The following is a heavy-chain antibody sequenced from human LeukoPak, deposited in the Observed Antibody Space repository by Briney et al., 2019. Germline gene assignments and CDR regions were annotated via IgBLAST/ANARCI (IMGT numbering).Heavy chain of an antibody. D-gene: IGHD3-3*01. CDR1: GFTFSSYE. Sequence: GGSLRLSCAASGFTFSSYEMNWVRQAPGKGLEWVANINQDGSEKYYVDSVKGRLTISRDNAKNSLYLQMNSLRAEDTAVYYCARDQGFSYYYYYMDVWGKGTTVTVSS. CDR3: ARDQGFSYYYYYMDV. J-gene: IGHJ6*03. V-gene: IGHV3-7*01. CDR2: INQDGSEK.